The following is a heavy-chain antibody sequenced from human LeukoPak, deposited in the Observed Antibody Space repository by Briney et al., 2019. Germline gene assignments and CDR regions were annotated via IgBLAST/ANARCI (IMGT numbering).Heavy chain of an antibody. Sequence: SETLSLTCTVSGGSIRSYYWSWIRQPPGKGLEWIGYIYYSGSTNYNPSLKSRVTISVDTSKNQFSLKLSSVTAADTAVYYCATVREGYCSSTSCYRPYFDYWGQGTLVTVSS. CDR2: IYYSGST. D-gene: IGHD2-2*01. V-gene: IGHV4-59*01. CDR1: GGSIRSYY. CDR3: ATVREGYCSSTSCYRPYFDY. J-gene: IGHJ4*02.